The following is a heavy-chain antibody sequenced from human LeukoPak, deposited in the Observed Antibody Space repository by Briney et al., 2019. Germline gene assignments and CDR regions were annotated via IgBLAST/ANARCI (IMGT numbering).Heavy chain of an antibody. Sequence: GGSLRLSCVVSGFTFRSYAMYWVRQAPGKGLEWVSEISGSPDNTYYADSVKGRFATSRDDSKNTLYLQMNSLRAEDTAVYYCARLVGVSPLDYWGQGTPVTVSS. V-gene: IGHV3-23*01. J-gene: IGHJ4*02. D-gene: IGHD3-16*01. CDR1: GFTFRSYA. CDR3: ARLVGVSPLDY. CDR2: ISGSPDNT.